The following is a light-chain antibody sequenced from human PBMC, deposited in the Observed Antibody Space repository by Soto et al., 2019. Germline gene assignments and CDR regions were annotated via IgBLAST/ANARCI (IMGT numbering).Light chain of an antibody. CDR3: QQRSNWPIT. J-gene: IGKJ5*01. Sequence: SALPLSFTPGERATLSCRASQSVSSYLAWYQQKPGQAPRLLIYDASNRATGIPARFSGGGSGTDFTLTISSLEPEDFAVYYCQQRSNWPITFGQGRRLEV. CDR2: DAS. CDR1: QSVSSY. V-gene: IGKV3-11*01.